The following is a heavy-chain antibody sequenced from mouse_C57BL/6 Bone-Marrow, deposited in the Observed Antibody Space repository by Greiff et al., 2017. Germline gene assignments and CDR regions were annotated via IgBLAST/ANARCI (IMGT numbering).Heavy chain of an antibody. V-gene: IGHV5-16*01. CDR3: ARWGITTVVARCYFDY. J-gene: IGHJ2*01. CDR2: INYDGSST. D-gene: IGHD1-1*01. Sequence: EVKLVESEGGLVQPGSTMKLSCTASGFTFSDYYMAWVRQVPEKGLEWVANINYDGSSTYYLDSLKSRFIISRDNAKNILYLQMSSLKSEDTATYYCARWGITTVVARCYFDYWGQGTTLTVSS. CDR1: GFTFSDYY.